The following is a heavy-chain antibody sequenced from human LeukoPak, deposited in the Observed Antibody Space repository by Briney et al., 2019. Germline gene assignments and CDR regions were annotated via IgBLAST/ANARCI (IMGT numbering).Heavy chain of an antibody. CDR3: ARKGGGGGDSSPGDSSGYYYVAP. Sequence: ASVKVSCKASGYTFTSYYMHWVRQAPGQGLEWMGIINPSGGSTSYAQKFQGRVTMTRDMSTSTVYMELSSLRSEDTAVYYCARKGGGGGDSSPGDSSGYYYVAPWGQGTLVTVSS. CDR2: INPSGGST. J-gene: IGHJ5*02. CDR1: GYTFTSYY. D-gene: IGHD3-22*01. V-gene: IGHV1-46*01.